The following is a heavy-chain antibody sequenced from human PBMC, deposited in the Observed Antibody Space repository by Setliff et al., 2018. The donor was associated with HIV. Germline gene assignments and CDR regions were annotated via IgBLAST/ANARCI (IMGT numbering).Heavy chain of an antibody. D-gene: IGHD1-26*01. J-gene: IGHJ5*01. CDR2: IFYFGSV. CDR1: GGSFNTKRTK. Sequence: TLSLTCNVSGGSFNTKRTKWGWIRQSPGKGLEWIGSIFYFGSVTYNPSLKSRPLISIDMSKTQFSLNLRSVTAADTAVYYCVRELLGSGGTVPEVNFFDSWGQGTLVTVSS. CDR3: VRELLGSGGTVPEVNFFDS. V-gene: IGHV4-39*07.